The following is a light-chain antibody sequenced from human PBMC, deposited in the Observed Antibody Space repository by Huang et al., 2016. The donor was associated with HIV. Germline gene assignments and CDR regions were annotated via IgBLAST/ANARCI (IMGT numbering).Light chain of an antibody. Sequence: DIQMTQSPSTLSASVGDRVTITCRASQSIDSYLAWSQQKPGKAPKLLIYDASSLDSGFPSRFSGSGSGTEFTLTISSLQPDNFATYYCQQYHSYPGTFGQGTKVEIK. V-gene: IGKV1-5*01. J-gene: IGKJ1*01. CDR1: QSIDSY. CDR2: DAS. CDR3: QQYHSYPGT.